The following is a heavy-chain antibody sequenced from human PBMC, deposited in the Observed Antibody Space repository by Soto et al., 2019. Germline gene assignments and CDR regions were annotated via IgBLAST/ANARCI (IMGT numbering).Heavy chain of an antibody. CDR1: GGSISSGGYY. V-gene: IGHV4-31*03. CDR3: ARETLT. Sequence: QVQLQESGPGLVKPSQTLSLTCPVPGGSISSGGYYWTWIRQHPGKSLEWIGYIYYSGSTYYHLSLKSRVTISVDTSKYQCSLKMSSVTAADTAVDYCARETLTWGQGTLVTVSS. CDR2: IYYSGST. J-gene: IGHJ4*02.